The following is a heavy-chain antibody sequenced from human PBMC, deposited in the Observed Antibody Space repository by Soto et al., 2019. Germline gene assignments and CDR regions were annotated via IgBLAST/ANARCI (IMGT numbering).Heavy chain of an antibody. V-gene: IGHV3-48*02. CDR1: GFTFSSYS. J-gene: IGHJ4*02. CDR3: AAHDHGYYYFDY. CDR2: ISSSSNTI. D-gene: IGHD4-17*01. Sequence: GGSLRLSCAASGFTFSSYSMNWVRQAPGKGLEWVSYISSSSNTIYYGDSVRGRFTISRDNAKNSLYLQMNSLRDEDTAVYYCAAHDHGYYYFDYWGQGTPVTVSS.